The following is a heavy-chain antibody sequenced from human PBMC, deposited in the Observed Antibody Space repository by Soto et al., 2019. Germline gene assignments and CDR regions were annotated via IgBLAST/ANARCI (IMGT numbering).Heavy chain of an antibody. CDR3: ARNKWGIDY. CDR2: INYDGSDT. D-gene: IGHD7-27*01. Sequence: EVQLVESGGGLVQPGGSLRLSCAASGFTFSNHWMHWVRQVPGKGLVWVSRINYDGSDTSHADSVEGRFPIYRDNAKNTLYLQMNSLRAEDTAVYYCARNKWGIDYWGQGTLVTVSS. CDR1: GFTFSNHW. V-gene: IGHV3-74*01. J-gene: IGHJ4*02.